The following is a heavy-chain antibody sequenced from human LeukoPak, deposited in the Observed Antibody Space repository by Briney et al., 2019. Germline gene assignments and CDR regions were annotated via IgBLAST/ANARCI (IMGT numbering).Heavy chain of an antibody. CDR2: INPNSGGT. J-gene: IGHJ4*02. Sequence: ASVKVSCKASGYTFTCYYMHWVRQAPGQGLEWMGWINPNSGGTNYAQKFQGRVTMTRDTSISTAYMELSRLRSDDTAVYYCARVMFGYYYDNVVWGQGTLVTVSS. CDR1: GYTFTCYY. CDR3: ARVMFGYYYDNVV. V-gene: IGHV1-2*02. D-gene: IGHD3-22*01.